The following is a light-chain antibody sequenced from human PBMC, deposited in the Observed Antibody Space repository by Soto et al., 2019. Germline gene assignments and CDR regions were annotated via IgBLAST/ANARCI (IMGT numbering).Light chain of an antibody. J-gene: IGKJ1*01. CDR3: QQYNNGWT. CDR2: GAS. Sequence: EIVMTQSPATLSVSPGERATLSCRASQSVSSNLAWYQQIPGQAPRLLIYGASTRATGIQARFSVSGSGTEFTLTISSLQSEDFAVYYCQQYNNGWTFGQGTKVEIQ. V-gene: IGKV3-15*01. CDR1: QSVSSN.